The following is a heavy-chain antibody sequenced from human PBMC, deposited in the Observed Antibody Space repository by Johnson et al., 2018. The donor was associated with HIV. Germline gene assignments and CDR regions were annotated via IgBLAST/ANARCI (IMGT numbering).Heavy chain of an antibody. J-gene: IGHJ3*02. V-gene: IGHV3-53*01. CDR1: GFTVSSNY. CDR2: IYSGGST. CDR3: ARDGQDRDDAFGI. D-gene: IGHD3-22*01. Sequence: VQLVESGGGVVQPGRSLRLSCAASGFTVSSNYMSWVRQAPGKGLEWVSVIYSGGSTYYADSVKGRFTISRDNSKNTLYLQMNSLRAEDKAVYYCARDGQDRDDAFGIWGQGTMVTVSS.